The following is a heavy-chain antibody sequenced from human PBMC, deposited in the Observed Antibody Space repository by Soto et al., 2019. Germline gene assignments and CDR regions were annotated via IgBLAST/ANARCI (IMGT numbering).Heavy chain of an antibody. CDR3: ARDLSWGSNWYYYMDV. CDR2: INKDGTEK. CDR1: GFTFSDFW. J-gene: IGHJ6*03. Sequence: GGSLRLSCAASGFTFSDFWMSWVRQAPGEGLEWVANINKDGTEKYYVDSVKGRFTTSRDNARNSLYLQMNSLRAEDTAVYYCARDLSWGSNWYYYMDVWGKGTTVTVSS. V-gene: IGHV3-7*01. D-gene: IGHD7-27*01.